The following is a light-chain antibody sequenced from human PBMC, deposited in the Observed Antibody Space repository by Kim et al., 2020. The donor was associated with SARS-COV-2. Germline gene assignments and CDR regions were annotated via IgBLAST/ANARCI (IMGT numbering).Light chain of an antibody. V-gene: IGKV3-15*01. J-gene: IGKJ4*01. CDR1: QSVSSN. Sequence: LSVSPGERATLSCRASQSVSSNLAWYQQKPGQAPRLLIYGASTRATGVPARFSGSGSGTEFTLTISSLQSEDFALYYCQQYNNWVTFGGGTKLEI. CDR3: QQYNNWVT. CDR2: GAS.